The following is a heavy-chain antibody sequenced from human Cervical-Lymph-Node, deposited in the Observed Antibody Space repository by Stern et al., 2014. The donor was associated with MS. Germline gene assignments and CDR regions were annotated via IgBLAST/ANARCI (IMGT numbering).Heavy chain of an antibody. CDR1: GYTFTGYY. Sequence: VQLVESGAEVKKPGASVKVSCKASGYTFTGYYMHWVRQAPGQGLEWMGRINPNSGGTNYAQKFQGRVTMTRDTSISTAYMELSRLRSDDTAVYYCARDRLMIVVVITDWGFDPWGQGTLVTVSS. CDR2: INPNSGGT. J-gene: IGHJ5*02. V-gene: IGHV1-2*06. D-gene: IGHD3-22*01. CDR3: ARDRLMIVVVITDWGFDP.